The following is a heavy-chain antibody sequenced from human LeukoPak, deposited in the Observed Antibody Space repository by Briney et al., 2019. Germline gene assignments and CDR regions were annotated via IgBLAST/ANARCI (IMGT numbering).Heavy chain of an antibody. CDR3: ARGRTRPGYGDYDLLKRYYYYYGMDV. CDR1: GFTFSDYY. CDR2: INHSGST. Sequence: PGGSLRLSCAASGFTFSDYYMSWIRQPPGKGLEWIGEINHSGSTNYNPSLKSRVTISVDTSKNQFSLKLSSVTAADTAVYYCARGRTRPGYGDYDLLKRYYYYYGMDVWGQGTTVTVSS. J-gene: IGHJ6*02. D-gene: IGHD4-17*01. V-gene: IGHV4-34*01.